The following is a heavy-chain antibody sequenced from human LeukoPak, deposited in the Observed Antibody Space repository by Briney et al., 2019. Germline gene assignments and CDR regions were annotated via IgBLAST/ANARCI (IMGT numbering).Heavy chain of an antibody. D-gene: IGHD4-17*01. Sequence: PSETLSLTCTVSGGSISSYYWSWIRQPPGKGLEWIWYIYYSGSTNYNPSLKSRVTISVDTSKNQFSLKLSSVTAADTAVYYCARTAPLTYGDYVGYYYYYMDVWGKGTTVTVSS. CDR1: GGSISSYY. J-gene: IGHJ6*03. V-gene: IGHV4-59*01. CDR2: IYYSGST. CDR3: ARTAPLTYGDYVGYYYYYMDV.